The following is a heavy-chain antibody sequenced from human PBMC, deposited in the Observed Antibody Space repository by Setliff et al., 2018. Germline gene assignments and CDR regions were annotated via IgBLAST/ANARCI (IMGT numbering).Heavy chain of an antibody. D-gene: IGHD7-27*01. V-gene: IGHV3-74*01. CDR2: INGDGTIT. Sequence: PGGSLRLSCAASEFTFSRYWMKWVRQAPGKGLVWVSRINGDGTITNYADSVKGRFTISRDNAKNTLYLQMNGLRGEDTAVYFCASIDWGENFYNMDVWGKGTTVTVSS. J-gene: IGHJ6*03. CDR3: ASIDWGENFYNMDV. CDR1: EFTFSRYW.